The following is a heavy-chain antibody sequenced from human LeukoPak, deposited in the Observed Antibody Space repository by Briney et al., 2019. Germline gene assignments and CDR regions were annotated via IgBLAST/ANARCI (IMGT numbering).Heavy chain of an antibody. J-gene: IGHJ4*02. CDR1: GFTFSSYS. CDR3: ARAELKYSSSWYYFDY. V-gene: IGHV3-21*01. CDR2: ISSSSSYI. Sequence: PGGSPRLSCAASGFTFSSYSMNWVRQAPGKGLEWVSSISSSSSYIYYADSVKGRFTISRDNAKNSLYLQMNSLRAEDTAVYYCARAELKYSSSWYYFDYWGQGTLVTVSS. D-gene: IGHD6-13*01.